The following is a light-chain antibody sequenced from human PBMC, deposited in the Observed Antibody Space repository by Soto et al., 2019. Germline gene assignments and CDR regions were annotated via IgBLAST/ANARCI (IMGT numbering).Light chain of an antibody. CDR1: ESISSH. CDR3: QQSYSFFR. V-gene: IGKV1-39*01. CDR2: GAS. Sequence: DIPMTQSPSSLSASVGDRVTITCRASESISSHLSWYQQKPGKAPELLIYGASSVQSGVPSRFSGSGSGTDFTLTISSLQPEDFATYYCQQSYSFFRFGGGTKVEIK. J-gene: IGKJ4*01.